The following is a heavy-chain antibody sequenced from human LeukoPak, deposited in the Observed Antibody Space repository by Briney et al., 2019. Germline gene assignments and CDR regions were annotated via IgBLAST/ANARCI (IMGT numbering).Heavy chain of an antibody. J-gene: IGHJ5*02. V-gene: IGHV3-48*01. CDR3: ARDLRTYSSRGAHWFDP. CDR2: ISSSSSTI. CDR1: GFTFSSYS. Sequence: GGSLRLSCAAFGFTFSSYSMNWVRQAPGKGLEWVSHISSSSSTINYADSVKGRFTISRDNAKNSLYLQMNSLRAEDTAVYYCARDLRTYSSRGAHWFDPWGLGTLVTVSS. D-gene: IGHD6-13*01.